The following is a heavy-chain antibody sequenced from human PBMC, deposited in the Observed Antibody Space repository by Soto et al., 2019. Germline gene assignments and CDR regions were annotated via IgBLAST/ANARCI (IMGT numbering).Heavy chain of an antibody. CDR1: GLTFSNYA. CDR2: MSGSSSTT. D-gene: IGHD1-7*01. V-gene: IGHV3-23*01. CDR3: AKNQERELPRVIDF. Sequence: GGSLRLSSATSGLTFSNYAMSWVRQAPGGGLEWVSSMSGSSSTTYYADSVRGRFTISRDRSKNTLYLQMSSLRAEDTALYYCAKNQERELPRVIDFGGQGTLVTVSS. J-gene: IGHJ4*02.